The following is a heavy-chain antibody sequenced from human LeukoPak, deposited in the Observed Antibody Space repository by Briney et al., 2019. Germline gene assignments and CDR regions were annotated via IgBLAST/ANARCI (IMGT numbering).Heavy chain of an antibody. CDR3: ARSGFGSGVSFDL. Sequence: ASVKVSCKASGYTFTSYDINWVRQATGQGLEWMGWMNPNSGNTGYAQKFQGRVTMTRDTSITTAYMELSSLTSEDTAVYYCARSGFGSGVSFDLWGQGTLVTVSS. J-gene: IGHJ5*02. D-gene: IGHD2-8*01. CDR1: GYTFTSYD. V-gene: IGHV1-8*01. CDR2: MNPNSGNT.